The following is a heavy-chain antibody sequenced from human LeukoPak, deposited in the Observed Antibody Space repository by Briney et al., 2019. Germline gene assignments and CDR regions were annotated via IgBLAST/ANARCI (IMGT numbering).Heavy chain of an antibody. Sequence: PGGSLRLSCAASGFTFSSYWMSWVRQAPGKGLEWVANIKQDGSEKYYVDSVKGRFTISRDNAKNSLYLQMNSLRAEDTAVYYCARDSLRITMIVVDYAFDIWGQGTMVTVSS. CDR3: ARDSLRITMIVVDYAFDI. D-gene: IGHD3-22*01. CDR1: GFTFSSYW. V-gene: IGHV3-7*01. CDR2: IKQDGSEK. J-gene: IGHJ3*02.